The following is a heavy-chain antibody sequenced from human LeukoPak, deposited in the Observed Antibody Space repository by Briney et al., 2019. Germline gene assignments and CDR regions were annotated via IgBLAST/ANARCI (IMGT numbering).Heavy chain of an antibody. Sequence: SETLSLTCTVSGGSISSSSYYWGWIRQPPGKGLEWIGSIYYSGSTYYNPSLKSRVTISVDTSKNQFSLKLSSVTAADTAVYYCARHVGGPTMVRGVIGYDYWGQGTLVTVSS. CDR2: IYYSGST. J-gene: IGHJ4*02. D-gene: IGHD3-10*01. CDR3: ARHVGGPTMVRGVIGYDY. CDR1: GGSISSSSYY. V-gene: IGHV4-39*01.